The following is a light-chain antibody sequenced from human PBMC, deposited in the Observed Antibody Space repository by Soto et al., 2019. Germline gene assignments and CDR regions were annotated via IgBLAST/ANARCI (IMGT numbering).Light chain of an antibody. CDR1: QDISNF. V-gene: IGKV1-27*01. CDR2: AAS. CDR3: QKYDSAPGT. J-gene: IGKJ1*01. Sequence: DMQMTQSPSSLSASIGDRVTITCRASQDISNFLVWYQQKPGKLPNLLIYAASTLQSGVPSRSSGSGSGTDFTLTISSLQPEDVANYYCQKYDSAPGTFGQGTKVEIK.